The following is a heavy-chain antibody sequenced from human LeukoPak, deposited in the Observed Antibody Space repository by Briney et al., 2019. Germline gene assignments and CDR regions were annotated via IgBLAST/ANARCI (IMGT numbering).Heavy chain of an antibody. J-gene: IGHJ4*02. D-gene: IGHD6-6*01. Sequence: SETLSLTCAVYGGSFSGYYWSWIRQPPGKGLEWIGEINHSGSTNYNPSLKSRVTISVDTSKNQFSLKLSSVTAADTAVYYCARGLGIAARPERSYYFDYWGQGTLVTVSS. CDR2: INHSGST. CDR1: GGSFSGYY. V-gene: IGHV4-34*01. CDR3: ARGLGIAARPERSYYFDY.